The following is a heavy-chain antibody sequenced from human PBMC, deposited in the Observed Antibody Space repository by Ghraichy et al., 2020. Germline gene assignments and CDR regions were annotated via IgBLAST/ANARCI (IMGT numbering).Heavy chain of an antibody. CDR2: IKPDGSTK. V-gene: IGHV3-7*01. Sequence: GGSLRLSCAASGFTLSTYWMSWVRQAPGKGLEWVANIKPDGSTKDYADSVKGRFTISRDDAKKSLILQMNSLRAEDTAVYYCARDPTAASSDYWGQGTLVTVSS. CDR1: GFTLSTYW. J-gene: IGHJ4*02. D-gene: IGHD6-13*01. CDR3: ARDPTAASSDY.